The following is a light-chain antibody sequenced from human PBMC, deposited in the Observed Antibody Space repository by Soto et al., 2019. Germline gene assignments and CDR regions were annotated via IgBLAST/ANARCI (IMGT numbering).Light chain of an antibody. CDR1: SSNIGNNN. Sequence: QSVLTQPPSVSATPGQKVTISCSGSSSNIGNNNVFWYQQLPGTTPKLLIFDNDKRPSGIPDRFSASKSGTSATLGITGLRTADEAGYYCGAWDNSLSAIVFGGGTKLTVL. CDR3: GAWDNSLSAIV. V-gene: IGLV1-51*01. CDR2: DND. J-gene: IGLJ3*02.